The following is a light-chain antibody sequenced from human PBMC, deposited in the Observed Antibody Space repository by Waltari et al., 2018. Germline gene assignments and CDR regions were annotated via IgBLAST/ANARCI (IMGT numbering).Light chain of an antibody. CDR2: RSD. J-gene: IGLJ3*02. CDR1: ASNIGNNL. Sequence: QSVLTQPPSASGTPGQRVTMSCSGSASNIGNNLVTWYQQLPGKAPKLVIYRSDQRPSGVTDRFSASKSGTSASLAISGRQSEDEADDYCAAWDDSLGGRWVFGGGTKVTVL. CDR3: AAWDDSLGGRWV. V-gene: IGLV1-44*01.